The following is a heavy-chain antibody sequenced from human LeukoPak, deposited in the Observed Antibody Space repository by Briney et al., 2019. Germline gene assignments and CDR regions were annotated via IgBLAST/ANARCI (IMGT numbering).Heavy chain of an antibody. J-gene: IGHJ4*02. CDR2: IYYSGST. CDR3: ARADCSSTSCQPPNFDY. V-gene: IGHV4-39*07. CDR1: GGSISSSSYY. D-gene: IGHD2-2*01. Sequence: SETLSLTCTVSGGSISSSSYYWGWLRQPPGKGLEWIGSIYYSGSTYYNPSLKSRVTISVDTSKNQFSLKLSSVTAADTAVYYCARADCSSTSCQPPNFDYWGQGTLVTVSS.